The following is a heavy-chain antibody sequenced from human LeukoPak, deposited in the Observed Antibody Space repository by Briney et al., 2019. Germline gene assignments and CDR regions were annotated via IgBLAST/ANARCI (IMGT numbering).Heavy chain of an antibody. D-gene: IGHD3-22*01. J-gene: IGHJ3*02. CDR3: AHLNTYYYDSSGAPWAFDI. V-gene: IGHV4-39*01. CDR1: GGSISSSGYY. Sequence: PSETLSLTCTVSGGSISSSGYYWGWVRQPPGKGLEWIGSIYYSGSTYYNPSLKSRVTISVDTSKNQFTLKLSSVTAADTAVYYCAHLNTYYYDSSGAPWAFDIWGQGTMVTVSS. CDR2: IYYSGST.